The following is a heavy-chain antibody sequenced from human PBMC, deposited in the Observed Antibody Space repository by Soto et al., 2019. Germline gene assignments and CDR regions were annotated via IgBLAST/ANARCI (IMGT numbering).Heavy chain of an antibody. J-gene: IGHJ4*02. CDR3: AKGVAGRARDRVGY. Sequence: EVQLVESGGGLVQPGRSLRLSCAASGFTFDDYAMHWVRQAPGKGLEWVSGISWNRGSIGYADSVKGRFTISRDNAKKSLYLQMNSLRAEDTALCYCAKGVAGRARDRVGYWGKGTLVSV. D-gene: IGHD2-21*01. CDR1: GFTFDDYA. CDR2: ISWNRGSI. V-gene: IGHV3-9*01.